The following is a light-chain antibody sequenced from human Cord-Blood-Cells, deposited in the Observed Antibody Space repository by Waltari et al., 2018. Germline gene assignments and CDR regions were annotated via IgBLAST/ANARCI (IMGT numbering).Light chain of an antibody. CDR2: EGS. CDR3: CSYAGSSTWV. CDR1: SSDVGSYNL. J-gene: IGLJ3*02. V-gene: IGLV2-23*01. Sequence: QSALTQPASVSGSPGQSITISCTGTSSDVGSYNLVSWYQQHPGKAPKLMIYEGSERPSGVSHRFSASTSGNTASLTTSGLQAEDEADYYCCSYAGSSTWVFGGGTKLTVL.